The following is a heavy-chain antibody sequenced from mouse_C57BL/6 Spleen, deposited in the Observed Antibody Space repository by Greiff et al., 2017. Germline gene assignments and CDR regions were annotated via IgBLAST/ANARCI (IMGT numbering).Heavy chain of an antibody. CDR2: INYDGSST. CDR3: ARDLAGYFDY. Sequence: EVKVVESEGGLVQPGSSMKLSCTASGFTFSDYYMAWVRQVPEKGLEWVANINYDGSSTYYLDSLKSRFIISRYNAKNILYLQMSSLKSEDTATYYCARDLAGYFDYWGQGTTLTVSS. CDR1: GFTFSDYY. V-gene: IGHV5-16*01. D-gene: IGHD3-3*01. J-gene: IGHJ2*01.